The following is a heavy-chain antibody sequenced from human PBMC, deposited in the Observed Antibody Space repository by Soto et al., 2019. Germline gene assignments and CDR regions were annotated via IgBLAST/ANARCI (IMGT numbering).Heavy chain of an antibody. Sequence: PSETLSLTCTVSGGSISSYYWSWIRQPPGKGLEWIGYIYYSGSTNYNPSLKSRVTISVDTSKNQFSLKLSSVTAADTAVYYCASLNYYDSSGYYYAPFDYWGQGTLVTVSS. D-gene: IGHD3-22*01. CDR3: ASLNYYDSSGYYYAPFDY. CDR1: GGSISSYY. J-gene: IGHJ4*02. V-gene: IGHV4-59*08. CDR2: IYYSGST.